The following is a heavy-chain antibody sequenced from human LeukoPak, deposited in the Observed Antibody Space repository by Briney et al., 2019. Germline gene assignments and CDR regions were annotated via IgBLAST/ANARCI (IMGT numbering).Heavy chain of an antibody. D-gene: IGHD3-10*01. CDR1: GFTFSAYS. Sequence: GGSLRLSCAASGFTFSAYSMNWVRQAPGQGLEWVSSITGSSTNIKYADSVKGRFTISRDNAENSLYLQMNSLRVEDTAVYYCASGGRFGDYWGQGTLVTVSS. CDR2: ITGSSTNI. J-gene: IGHJ4*02. CDR3: ASGGRFGDY. V-gene: IGHV3-21*01.